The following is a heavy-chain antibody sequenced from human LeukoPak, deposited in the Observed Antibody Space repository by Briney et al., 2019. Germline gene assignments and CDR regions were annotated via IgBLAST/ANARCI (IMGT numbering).Heavy chain of an antibody. Sequence: SETLSLTCTVSGVSISSSNSYWGWIRQPPGKGLEWIGSIYYSGNTYYNASLKSQVSISIDTSKNQFSLRLTSVTAADTAVYYCARENIVGAHAEYFQHWGQGTLVTVSS. V-gene: IGHV4-39*02. D-gene: IGHD1-26*01. CDR2: IYYSGNT. J-gene: IGHJ1*01. CDR3: ARENIVGAHAEYFQH. CDR1: GVSISSSNSY.